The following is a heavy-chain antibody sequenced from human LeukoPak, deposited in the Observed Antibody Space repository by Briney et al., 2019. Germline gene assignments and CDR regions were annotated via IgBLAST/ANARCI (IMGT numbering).Heavy chain of an antibody. CDR3: AKGKRYYGSGSPEVYFDY. D-gene: IGHD3-10*01. V-gene: IGHV3-23*01. CDR2: IGGSGGST. Sequence: GGSLRLSCAASGFTFSSYAMSWVRQAPGKGLEWVSAIGGSGGSTYYADSVKGRFTISRDNSKNTLYLQMNSLRAEDTAVYYCAKGKRYYGSGSPEVYFDYWGQGTLVTVSS. CDR1: GFTFSSYA. J-gene: IGHJ4*02.